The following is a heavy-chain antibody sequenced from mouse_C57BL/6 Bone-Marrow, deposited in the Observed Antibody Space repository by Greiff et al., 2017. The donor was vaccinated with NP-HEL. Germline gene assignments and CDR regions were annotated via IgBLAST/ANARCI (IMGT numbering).Heavy chain of an antibody. CDR3: ARVTTVVAKDAMDY. V-gene: IGHV1-72*01. D-gene: IGHD1-1*01. Sequence: QVQLKQPGAELVKPGASVKLSCKASGYTFTSYWMHWVKQRPGRGLEWIGRIDPNSGGTKYNEKFKSKATLTVDKPSSTAYMQLSSLTSEDSAVYYCARVTTVVAKDAMDYWGQGTSVTVSS. CDR1: GYTFTSYW. J-gene: IGHJ4*01. CDR2: IDPNSGGT.